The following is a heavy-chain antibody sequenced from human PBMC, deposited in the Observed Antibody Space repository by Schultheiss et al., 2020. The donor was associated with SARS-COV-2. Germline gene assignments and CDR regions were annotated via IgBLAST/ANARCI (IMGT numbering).Heavy chain of an antibody. J-gene: IGHJ4*02. CDR2: ISSSSSYI. CDR3: AKDRMGRSFGASNY. CDR1: GFTFSSYS. Sequence: GGSLRLSCAASGFTFSSYSMNWVRQAPGKGLEWVSSISSSSSYIYYADSVKGRFTISRDNAKNSLYLQMNSLRAEDTAVYYCAKDRMGRSFGASNYWGQGTLVTVSS. V-gene: IGHV3-21*01. D-gene: IGHD1-26*01.